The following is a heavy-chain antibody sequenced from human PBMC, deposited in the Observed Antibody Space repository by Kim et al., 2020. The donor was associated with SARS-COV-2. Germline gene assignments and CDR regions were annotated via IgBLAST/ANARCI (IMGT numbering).Heavy chain of an antibody. CDR1: GFIFSNYG. D-gene: IGHD3-22*01. CDR3: ARDTPYYYDPSGYKHFDY. CDR2: ISYDGSNK. J-gene: IGHJ4*02. V-gene: IGHV3-33*05. Sequence: GGSLRLSCAASGFIFSNYGMHWVRQAPGKGLEWVSFISYDGSNKYYADSVKGRFTISRDNSENTLYLQINSLRAEDTAVYYCARDTPYYYDPSGYKHFDYWGQGTLVTVSS.